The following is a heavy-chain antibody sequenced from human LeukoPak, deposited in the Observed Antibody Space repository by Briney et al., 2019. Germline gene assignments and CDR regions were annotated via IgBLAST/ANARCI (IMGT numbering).Heavy chain of an antibody. D-gene: IGHD6-6*01. J-gene: IGHJ4*02. CDR2: INTNTGNP. Sequence: ASVKVSCKAPGYTFISYVMTWVRQAPGQGLEWMGWINTNTGNPTYAQGFTGRFVFSLDTSVSTAYLQISSLKAEDTAVYYCARAHSYSTSSLPGYWGQGTLVTVSS. CDR1: GYTFISYV. V-gene: IGHV7-4-1*02. CDR3: ARAHSYSTSSLPGY.